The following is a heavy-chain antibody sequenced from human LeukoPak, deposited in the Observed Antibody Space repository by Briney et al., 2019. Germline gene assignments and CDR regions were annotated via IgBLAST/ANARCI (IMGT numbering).Heavy chain of an antibody. Sequence: GGSLRLSCAASGFTFSSYAMHWVRQAPGKGLEYVSAISSNGGSTYYANYVKGRFTISRDNSKNTLYLQMGSLRAGDMAVYYCARWGTEYSGYDGPGGGNYGMDVWGQGTTVTVSS. CDR1: GFTFSSYA. CDR3: ARWGTEYSGYDGPGGGNYGMDV. J-gene: IGHJ6*02. CDR2: ISSNGGST. V-gene: IGHV3-64*01. D-gene: IGHD5-12*01.